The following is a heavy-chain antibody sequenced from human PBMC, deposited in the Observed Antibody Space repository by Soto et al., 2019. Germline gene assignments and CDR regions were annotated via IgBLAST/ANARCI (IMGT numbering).Heavy chain of an antibody. CDR1: GYSFAIYW. CDR3: XRTRSFTLGFYYDGMDV. D-gene: IGHD6-6*01. Sequence: GESLKISCQGSGYSFAIYWIGWVRQMPGKDLEWMGIIYPGDSDTRYSPSFQGQVTIPADKSLRTAYLQWTSLKASDTALYYCXRTRSFTLGFYYDGMDVWGQGTTVTVSS. V-gene: IGHV5-51*01. CDR2: IYPGDSDT. J-gene: IGHJ6*02.